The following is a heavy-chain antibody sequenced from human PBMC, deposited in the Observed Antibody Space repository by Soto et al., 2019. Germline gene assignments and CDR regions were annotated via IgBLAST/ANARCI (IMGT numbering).Heavy chain of an antibody. D-gene: IGHD3-3*01. CDR2: MNPNSGNT. J-gene: IGHJ6*03. CDR3: ARGLNYDFWSGYSYYYYYMDV. CDR1: GYTFTSYD. V-gene: IGHV1-8*01. Sequence: ASVKVSCKASGYTFTSYDMKWVRQATGQGLEWMGWMNPNSGNTGYAQKFQGRVTMTRNTSISTAYMELSSLRSEDTAVYYCARGLNYDFWSGYSYYYYYMDVWGKGTTVTSP.